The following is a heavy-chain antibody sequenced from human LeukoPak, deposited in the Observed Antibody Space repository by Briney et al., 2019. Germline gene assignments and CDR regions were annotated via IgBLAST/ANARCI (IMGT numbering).Heavy chain of an antibody. Sequence: SETLSLTCAVYGGSFSGYYWSWIRQPPGKGLEWIREINHSGSTNYNPSLKSRVTISVDTSKNQFSLKLSSVTAADTAVYYCARGGYDFWSGYFDPYYFDYWGQGTLVTVSS. CDR2: INHSGST. J-gene: IGHJ4*02. V-gene: IGHV4-34*01. CDR1: GGSFSGYY. D-gene: IGHD3-3*01. CDR3: ARGGYDFWSGYFDPYYFDY.